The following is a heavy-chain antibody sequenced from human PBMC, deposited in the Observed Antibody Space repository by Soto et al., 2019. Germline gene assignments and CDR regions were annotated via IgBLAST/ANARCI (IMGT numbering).Heavy chain of an antibody. Sequence: ASVKVTCKASGYTFTTYGISWVRQAPGQGPEWKRWISAYSGSTKFAQKLQGRVTMTTDTSTTTAYMELRSLTSDDTAVYYCARDFTKSSSWPYYFDYWGQGTLVTVSS. V-gene: IGHV1-18*01. J-gene: IGHJ4*02. CDR3: ARDFTKSSSWPYYFDY. D-gene: IGHD6-13*01. CDR2: ISAYSGST. CDR1: GYTFTTYG.